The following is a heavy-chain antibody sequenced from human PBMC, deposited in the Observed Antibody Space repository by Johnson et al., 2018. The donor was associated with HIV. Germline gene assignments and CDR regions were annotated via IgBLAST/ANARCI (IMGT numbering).Heavy chain of an antibody. D-gene: IGHD3-22*01. Sequence: MQLVESGGGVVRPGGSLRLSCAASGFTFDDYGMSWVRQAPGKGLEWVSGINWNGGSTGYADSVKGRFTISRDNAKNSLYLQMNSLRAEDTALYYCARDLVDAVIVVFGAFDIWGQGTMVTVSS. CDR2: INWNGGST. CDR1: GFTFDDYG. V-gene: IGHV3-20*04. J-gene: IGHJ3*02. CDR3: ARDLVDAVIVVFGAFDI.